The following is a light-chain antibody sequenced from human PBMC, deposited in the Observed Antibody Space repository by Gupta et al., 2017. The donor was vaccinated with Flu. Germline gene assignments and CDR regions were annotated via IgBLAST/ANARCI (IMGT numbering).Light chain of an antibody. J-gene: IGKJ4*01. CDR2: GVS. CDR1: QSVGTY. Sequence: SVGDIFTITCRASQSVGTYLNWYQEKPGKAPKLLIYGVSTLQSGVPSRFSVIGSGTDFTLTINILQPEDFATYYCQQSSITPLTFGGGTNV. CDR3: QQSSITPLT. V-gene: IGKV1-39*01.